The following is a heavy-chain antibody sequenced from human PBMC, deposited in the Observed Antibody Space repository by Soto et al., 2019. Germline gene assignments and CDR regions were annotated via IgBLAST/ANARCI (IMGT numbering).Heavy chain of an antibody. Sequence: SETVSLTCAVYGGSFSGYYWSWIRQPPGKGLEWIGEINHSGSTNYNPSLKSRVTISVDTSKNQFSLKLSSVTAADTAVYYCARARYCSSTSCSSYYYYYMDVWGKGTTVTVSS. CDR2: INHSGST. CDR1: GGSFSGYY. J-gene: IGHJ6*03. CDR3: ARARYCSSTSCSSYYYYYMDV. V-gene: IGHV4-34*01. D-gene: IGHD2-2*01.